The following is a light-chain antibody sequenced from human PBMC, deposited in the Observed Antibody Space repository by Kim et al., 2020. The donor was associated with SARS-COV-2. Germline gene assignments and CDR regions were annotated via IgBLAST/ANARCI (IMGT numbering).Light chain of an antibody. V-gene: IGKV3-11*01. CDR2: DAS. Sequence: PGERATLSCRASQSVSSYLAWYQQKPGQAPRLLIYDASNRATGIPARFSGSGSGTDFTLTISSLEPEDFAVYYCQQRSNWPPRLTFGGGIKVDIK. J-gene: IGKJ4*01. CDR1: QSVSSY. CDR3: QQRSNWPPRLT.